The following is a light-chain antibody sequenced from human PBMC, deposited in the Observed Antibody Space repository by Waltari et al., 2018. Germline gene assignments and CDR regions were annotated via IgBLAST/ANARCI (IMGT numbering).Light chain of an antibody. V-gene: IGLV2-18*02. CDR3: SSYTIRSTWV. CDR1: SSYVGSYHR. J-gene: IGLJ2*01. Sequence: QSALTQPPSVSGSPGQSVTISCTGTSSYVGSYHRVSWYQQPPGTAPKLMIYEVTNRPSGVSDRFSGSKSGNTASLTISGLQADDEADYYCSSYTIRSTWVFGGGTRVTVL. CDR2: EVT.